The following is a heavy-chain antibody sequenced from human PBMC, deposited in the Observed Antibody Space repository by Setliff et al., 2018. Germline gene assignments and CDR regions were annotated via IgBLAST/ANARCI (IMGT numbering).Heavy chain of an antibody. Sequence: GGSLRLSCAASGFTSVGPDMSWVRQAPGKGLEWVSTVSVSGDNTYYTDSVKGRFTTSRDNSKNTLSLQMSSLRTEDTAIYFCAGQGPIFGSGLIPGFDQWGQGTMVTVSS. J-gene: IGHJ4*02. CDR1: GFTSVGPD. CDR2: VSVSGDNT. D-gene: IGHD3-3*01. CDR3: AGQGPIFGSGLIPGFDQ. V-gene: IGHV3-23*01.